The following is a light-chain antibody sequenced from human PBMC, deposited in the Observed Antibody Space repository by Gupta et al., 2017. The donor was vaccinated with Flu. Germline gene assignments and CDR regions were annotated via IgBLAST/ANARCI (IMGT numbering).Light chain of an antibody. J-gene: IGKJ2*04. V-gene: IGKV1-5*03. CDR2: KAS. Sequence: DSQMTQLPSTLSVSVGDRVTITCRASQSISSWLAWYQQKPGKAPKLLIYKASSLESGVPSRFSGSGSGTEFTLTVSSVQSDDFATYYCQQYNSYPCSFGQVTKVEIE. CDR1: QSISSW. CDR3: QQYNSYPCS.